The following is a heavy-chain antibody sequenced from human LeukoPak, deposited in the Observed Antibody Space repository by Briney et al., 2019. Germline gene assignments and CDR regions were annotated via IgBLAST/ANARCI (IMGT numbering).Heavy chain of an antibody. D-gene: IGHD3-10*01. CDR2: IYSGGST. Sequence: GGSLRLSCEASGFTFSSYWMSWVRQAPGKGLEWVSVIYSGGSTYYADSVKGRFTISRDNSKNTLYLQMNSLRAEDTAVYYCALAITMVRGVADYWGQGTLVTLSS. CDR1: GFTFSSYW. V-gene: IGHV3-53*01. CDR3: ALAITMVRGVADY. J-gene: IGHJ4*02.